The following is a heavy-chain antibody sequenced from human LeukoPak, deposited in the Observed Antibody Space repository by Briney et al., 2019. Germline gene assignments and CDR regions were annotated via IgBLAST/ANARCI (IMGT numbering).Heavy chain of an antibody. J-gene: IGHJ4*02. D-gene: IGHD3-22*01. V-gene: IGHV3-66*01. CDR3: ARESSSGYYYGPFDY. CDR2: IYSGGST. Sequence: SGGSLRLSCAASGFTVSSNYMSWVRQAPGKGLEWVSVIYSGGSTYYADSVKGRFTISRDNSKNTLYLQMNSLRAEDTAVYYCARESSSGYYYGPFDYWGQGTLVTVSS. CDR1: GFTVSSNY.